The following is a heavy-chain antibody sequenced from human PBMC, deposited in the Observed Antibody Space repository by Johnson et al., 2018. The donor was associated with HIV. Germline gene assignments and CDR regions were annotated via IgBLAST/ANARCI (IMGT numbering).Heavy chain of an antibody. D-gene: IGHD2-15*01. CDR3: ARAVCRGGRCYSHDAFDI. Sequence: QLVESGGGLVQPGESLRLSCVVSGFTFGTYWMSWVRQAPGKGLEWVANIKQDGSERHYVDSVKGRFTISREDAKNSLYLQMNSLRAGDTALYYCARAVCRGGRCYSHDAFDIWGQGTMVTVSS. V-gene: IGHV3-7*01. CDR2: IKQDGSER. CDR1: GFTFGTYW. J-gene: IGHJ3*02.